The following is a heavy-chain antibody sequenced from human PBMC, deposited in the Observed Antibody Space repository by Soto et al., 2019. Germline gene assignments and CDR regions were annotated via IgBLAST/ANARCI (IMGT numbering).Heavy chain of an antibody. Sequence: PSETLSLTCAVYGGSFSGYYWSWIRQPPGKGLEWIGEINHSGSTNYNPSLESRVTISVDTSKNQFSLKLSSVTAADTAVYYCARGRTAMVNYYYYYGMDVWGQGTTVTVSS. D-gene: IGHD5-18*01. CDR2: INHSGST. V-gene: IGHV4-34*01. J-gene: IGHJ6*02. CDR1: GGSFSGYY. CDR3: ARGRTAMVNYYYYYGMDV.